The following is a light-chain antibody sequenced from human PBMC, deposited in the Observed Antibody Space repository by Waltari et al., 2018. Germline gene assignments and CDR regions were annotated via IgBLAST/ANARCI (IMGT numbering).Light chain of an antibody. Sequence: SYELTQPPSVSVSPGQTARITCSGDALPTQYAYWYQQKPGQAPLLVIYKDSERPSGIPERFSGSSSGTTVTLTISGVQAEDEADYYCQSADSSGTPVVFGGGTKLTVL. CDR1: ALPTQY. J-gene: IGLJ2*01. V-gene: IGLV3-25*03. CDR2: KDS. CDR3: QSADSSGTPVV.